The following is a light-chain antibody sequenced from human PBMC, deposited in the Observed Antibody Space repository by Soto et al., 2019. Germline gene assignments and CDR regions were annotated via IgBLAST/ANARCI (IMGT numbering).Light chain of an antibody. Sequence: DIQMTQTPSTLSASVGDRVTLTCRASQTISTWLAWYQQKPGKAPMLLIYKASSLESGVPSRFSGSGSGTEFTLTISSLQPDDFATYYCQQYNSDSRTWTFGQGTKVEIK. CDR2: KAS. V-gene: IGKV1-5*03. J-gene: IGKJ1*01. CDR3: QQYNSDSRTWT. CDR1: QTISTW.